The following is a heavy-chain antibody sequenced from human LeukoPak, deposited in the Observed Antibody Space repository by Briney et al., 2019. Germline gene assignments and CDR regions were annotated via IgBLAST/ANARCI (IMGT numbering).Heavy chain of an antibody. Sequence: GASVKVSCKASGGTFSSYAISWVRQAPGQGLEWMGRIIPIFGTANYAQKFQGRVTITTDESTNTAYMELSSLRCEDTAVYYCARDRYSYGYFDYWGQGTLVTVSS. D-gene: IGHD5-18*01. CDR1: GGTFSSYA. J-gene: IGHJ4*02. V-gene: IGHV1-69*05. CDR2: IIPIFGTA. CDR3: ARDRYSYGYFDY.